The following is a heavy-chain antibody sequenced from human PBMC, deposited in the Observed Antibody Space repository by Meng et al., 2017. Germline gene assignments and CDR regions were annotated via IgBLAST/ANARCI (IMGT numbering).Heavy chain of an antibody. J-gene: IGHJ4*02. CDR1: GYTLTSYA. V-gene: IGHV7-4-1*02. CDR3: TRDGYSDCSRTSCFDS. D-gene: IGHD2-2*01. Sequence: QVRLGQSGCDVREPRASVKVSCKASGYTLTSYAINWLRQAPGHGLQWMGWIDTKTGNPTYVPGFTGRLVFSLDTSVSTAYLQISGLKADDTAVYYCTRDGYSDCSRTSCFDSWGQGTLVTVSS. CDR2: IDTKTGNP.